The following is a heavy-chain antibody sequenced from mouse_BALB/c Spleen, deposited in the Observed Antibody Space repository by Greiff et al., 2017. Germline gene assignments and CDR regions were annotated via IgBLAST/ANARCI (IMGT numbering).Heavy chain of an antibody. D-gene: IGHD2-14*01. CDR3: ARRGYDGFAY. J-gene: IGHJ3*01. CDR1: GFNIKDYY. Sequence: EVQLQQSGAELVRPGALVKLSCKASGFNIKDYYMHWVKQRPEQGLEWIGWIDPENGNTIYVPKFQGKASITADTSSNTAYLQLSSLTSEDTAVYYCARRGYDGFAYWGQGTLVTVSA. V-gene: IGHV14-1*02. CDR2: IDPENGNT.